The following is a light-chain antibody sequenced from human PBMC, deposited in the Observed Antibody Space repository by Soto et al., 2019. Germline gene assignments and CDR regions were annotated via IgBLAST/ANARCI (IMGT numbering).Light chain of an antibody. Sequence: DIQTTQSPSSLSASVGDRVTITCRASQSISSYLNWYQQKPGKAPKLLIYAASSLQSGVPSRFSGSGSGTDFTLTISSLQHEDFATYYCQQSYSTPTTFGQGTKLEIK. CDR1: QSISSY. J-gene: IGKJ2*01. V-gene: IGKV1-39*01. CDR2: AAS. CDR3: QQSYSTPTT.